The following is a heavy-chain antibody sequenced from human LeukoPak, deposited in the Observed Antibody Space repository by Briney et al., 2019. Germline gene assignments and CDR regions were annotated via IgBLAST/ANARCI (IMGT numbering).Heavy chain of an antibody. J-gene: IGHJ6*03. CDR2: INHSGST. Sequence: SETLSLTCAVYGGSFNGYYWSWIRQPPGKGLEWIGEINHSGSTNYNPSLKSRVTISVDTSKNQFSLKLSSVTAADTAVYYCARLGYGSGSYYYMDVWGKGTTVTISS. CDR3: ARLGYGSGSYYYMDV. CDR1: GGSFNGYY. V-gene: IGHV4-34*01. D-gene: IGHD3-10*01.